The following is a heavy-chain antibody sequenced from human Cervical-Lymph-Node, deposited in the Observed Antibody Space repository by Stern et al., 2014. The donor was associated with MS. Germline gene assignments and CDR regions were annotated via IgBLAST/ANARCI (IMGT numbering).Heavy chain of an antibody. CDR3: ARGSGGPDY. V-gene: IGHV3-74*02. CDR1: GFTFNSYW. Sequence: EVQLVESGGGLVQAGGSLRLTWAASGFTFNSYWMHWVRQVPGQRLVGVARVNNDGTDTVYADSVKGRVTISRDNAKNALYLQMNSLTADDAAVYYCARGSGGPDYWGQGTLVTVSS. J-gene: IGHJ4*02. CDR2: VNNDGTDT.